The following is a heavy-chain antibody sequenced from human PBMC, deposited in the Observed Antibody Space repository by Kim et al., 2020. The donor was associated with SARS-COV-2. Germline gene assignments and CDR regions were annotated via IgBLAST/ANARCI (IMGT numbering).Heavy chain of an antibody. J-gene: IGHJ3*02. D-gene: IGHD6-13*01. CDR3: ARRIAAAAPGAFDI. Sequence: SPSFQGHVTISADKSISTAYLQWSSLKASDTAMYYCARRIAAAAPGAFDIWGQGTMVTVSS. V-gene: IGHV5-10-1*01.